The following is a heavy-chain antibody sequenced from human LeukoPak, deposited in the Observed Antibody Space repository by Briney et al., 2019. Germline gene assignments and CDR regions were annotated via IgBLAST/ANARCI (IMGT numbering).Heavy chain of an antibody. D-gene: IGHD3-10*01. J-gene: IGHJ6*03. Sequence: ASVKVSCKASGYTFTGYYMHWVRQAPGQGLEWMGWINPNSGGTNYAQKFQGRVTMTRDTSISTAYMELSRLRSDDTAVYYCARGDMVRGVPYYYYMDVWGKGTTVTVSS. CDR2: INPNSGGT. CDR1: GYTFTGYY. CDR3: ARGDMVRGVPYYYYMDV. V-gene: IGHV1-2*02.